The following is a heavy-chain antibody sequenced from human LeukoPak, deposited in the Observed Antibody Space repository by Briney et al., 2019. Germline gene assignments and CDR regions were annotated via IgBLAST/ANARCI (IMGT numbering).Heavy chain of an antibody. J-gene: IGHJ3*02. CDR1: GYTFTSYG. CDR2: ISAYNGNT. CDR3: ARHISVSYYDFWSGYSPDAFDI. V-gene: IGHV1-18*01. D-gene: IGHD3-3*01. Sequence: ASVKVSCKASGYTFTSYGISWVRQAPGQGLEWMGWISAYNGNTNYAQKLQGRVTMTTDTSTSTAYMELRSLRSDDTAVYYCARHISVSYYDFWSGYSPDAFDIWGQGTMVTVSS.